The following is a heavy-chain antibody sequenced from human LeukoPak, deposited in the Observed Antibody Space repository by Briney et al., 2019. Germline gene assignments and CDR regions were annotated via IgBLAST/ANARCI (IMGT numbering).Heavy chain of an antibody. Sequence: AGSLRLSCAASGFTFSSYAMSWVRQAPGKGLEWVSAISGSGDSTDYADSVKGRFTISRDNSKNTLYLQMNSLRAEDTAVYYCAKESGIAVGYDAFDIWGQGTMVTVSS. V-gene: IGHV3-23*01. D-gene: IGHD6-19*01. J-gene: IGHJ3*02. CDR1: GFTFSSYA. CDR3: AKESGIAVGYDAFDI. CDR2: ISGSGDST.